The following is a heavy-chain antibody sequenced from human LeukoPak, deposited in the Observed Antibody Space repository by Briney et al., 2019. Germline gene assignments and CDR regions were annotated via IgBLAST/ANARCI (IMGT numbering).Heavy chain of an antibody. Sequence: PSETLSLTCTVSGGSISSSSYYWGWIRQPPWKGLEWIGSIYYSGSTYYNPSLKSRVTISVDTSKNQFSLKLSSVTAADTAVYYCARQIVVVPAAIGDAFDIWGQGTMVTVSS. CDR1: GGSISSSSYY. V-gene: IGHV4-39*01. CDR2: IYYSGST. J-gene: IGHJ3*02. CDR3: ARQIVVVPAAIGDAFDI. D-gene: IGHD2-2*02.